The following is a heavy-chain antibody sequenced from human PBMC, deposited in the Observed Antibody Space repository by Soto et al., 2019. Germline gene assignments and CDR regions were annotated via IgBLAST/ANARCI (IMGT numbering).Heavy chain of an antibody. V-gene: IGHV4-59*01. CDR2: IYYSGSA. D-gene: IGHD3-16*02. CDR3: ARESVWGSYRTFDY. J-gene: IGHJ4*02. CDR1: GASMRIYY. Sequence: ETLCLTCPVSGASMRIYYWSWIPQPPGKGLEWIGYIYYSGSANYNPSLKSRVTISVDTSKNQFSLKLSSVTAADTYVYYCARESVWGSYRTFDYWGQGTLVTVYS.